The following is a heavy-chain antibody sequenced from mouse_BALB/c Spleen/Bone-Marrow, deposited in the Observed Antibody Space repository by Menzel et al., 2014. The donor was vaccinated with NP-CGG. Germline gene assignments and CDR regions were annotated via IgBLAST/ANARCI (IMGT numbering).Heavy chain of an antibody. Sequence: QVQLQQSAAELARPGASVKMSCTASGYTFTSYTMHWVKQRPGQGLEWIGYINPSSGYTDYNQKFNDKTTLTADKSSSTAYMQLSSLTSEDSAIYYCARLNFGSPFAFWGQRTLVTVSA. CDR1: GYTFTSYT. J-gene: IGHJ3*01. V-gene: IGHV1-4*02. CDR2: INPSSGYT. D-gene: IGHD4-1*01. CDR3: ARLNFGSPFAF.